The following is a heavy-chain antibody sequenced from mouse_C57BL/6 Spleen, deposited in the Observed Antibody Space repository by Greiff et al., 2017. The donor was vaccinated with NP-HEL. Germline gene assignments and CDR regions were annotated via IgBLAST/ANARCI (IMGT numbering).Heavy chain of an antibody. D-gene: IGHD2-4*01. CDR2: ILPGSGST. V-gene: IGHV1-9*01. CDR1: GYTFTGYW. J-gene: IGHJ1*03. Sequence: QVQLKQSGAELMKPGASVKLSCKATGYTFTGYWIEWVKQRPGHGLEWIGEILPGSGSTNYNEKVKGKATFTADTSSNTAYMQLSSLTTEDSAIYYGARRFYDYDEEWYFDVWGTGTTVTVSS. CDR3: ARRFYDYDEEWYFDV.